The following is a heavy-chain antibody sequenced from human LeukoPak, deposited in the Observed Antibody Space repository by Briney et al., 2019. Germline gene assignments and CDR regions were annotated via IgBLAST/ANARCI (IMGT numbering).Heavy chain of an antibody. D-gene: IGHD1-26*01. CDR3: ARGGGWWEPEYYFDY. Sequence: PGGSLRLSCAASGFTFSDYYWSWIRQPPGKGLEWIGEINHSGSTNYNPSLKSRVTISVDTSKNQFSLKLSSVTAADTAVYYCARGGGWWEPEYYFDYWGQGTLVTVSS. CDR1: GFTFSDYY. V-gene: IGHV4-34*01. CDR2: INHSGST. J-gene: IGHJ4*02.